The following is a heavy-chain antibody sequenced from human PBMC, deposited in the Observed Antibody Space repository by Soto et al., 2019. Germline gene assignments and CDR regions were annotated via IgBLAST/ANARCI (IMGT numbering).Heavy chain of an antibody. V-gene: IGHV1-18*01. J-gene: IGHJ3*02. CDR2: ISAYNGNA. CDR3: ALVREYSGYGNAFDI. D-gene: IGHD6-25*01. CDR1: GYTFSSYG. Sequence: ASVKVSCKASGYTFSSYGISWVRQAPGQGLEWMGWISAYNGNANYAQKLQGRVTMTTDTSTSTAYMELRSLRSADTAAYYCALVREYSGYGNAFDIRARRTMDTGSS.